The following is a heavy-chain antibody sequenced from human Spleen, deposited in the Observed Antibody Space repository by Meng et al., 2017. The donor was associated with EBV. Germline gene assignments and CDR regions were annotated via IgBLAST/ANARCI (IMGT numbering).Heavy chain of an antibody. CDR1: GGTFSNYG. CDR2: ITPLYGIA. V-gene: IGHV1-69*17. Sequence: QVQLVKSGAEVKKPGSSVRVSCKASGGTFSNYGISWVRHTPGQGLEWMGEITPLYGIANYAEKFQGRVTITADTSTSSAYMELSSLTSDDTAVYYCVRDLWLRFGDCVWGQGTLVTVSS. CDR3: VRDLWLRFGDCV. J-gene: IGHJ4*02. D-gene: IGHD5-12*01.